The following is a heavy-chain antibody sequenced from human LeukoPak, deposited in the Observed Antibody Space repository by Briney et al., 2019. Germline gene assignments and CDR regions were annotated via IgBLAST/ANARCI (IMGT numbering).Heavy chain of an antibody. Sequence: PGGSLRLSCAASGFTFSSYAMHWVRQAPGKGLEWVAVILYDGYNKYYVESVKGRFTISRDNSKNTLYLQMNSLRAEDTAVYYCAKDQAYCSSTSCYFWDYYYMDVWGKGTTVTVSS. CDR3: AKDQAYCSSTSCYFWDYYYMDV. CDR1: GFTFSSYA. V-gene: IGHV3-30-3*01. D-gene: IGHD2-2*01. J-gene: IGHJ6*03. CDR2: ILYDGYNK.